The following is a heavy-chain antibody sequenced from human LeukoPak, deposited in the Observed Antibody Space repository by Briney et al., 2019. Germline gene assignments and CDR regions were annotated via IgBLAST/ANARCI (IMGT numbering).Heavy chain of an antibody. CDR2: ISGESSYI. Sequence: PGGSLRLSCAASGFTFSYYSMTWVRQAPGKGLEGVSSISGESSYIYYADSLKGRFTISRDNAKNSLYLQMDSLTVEDTAVYYCAREVGPGGWYFDLWGRGTLVTVSS. CDR3: AREVGPGGWYFDL. J-gene: IGHJ2*01. CDR1: GFTFSYYS. V-gene: IGHV3-21*01.